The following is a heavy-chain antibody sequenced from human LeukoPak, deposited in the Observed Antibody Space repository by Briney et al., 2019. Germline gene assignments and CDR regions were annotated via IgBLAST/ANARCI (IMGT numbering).Heavy chain of an antibody. V-gene: IGHV4-31*03. Sequence: SETLSLTCTVSGGSISSGGYYWSWIRQHPGKGLEWIGYIYYSGSTYYNPSLKSRVTISVDTSKNQFSLKLSSVTAADTAVYYCARGGTTPDCRSTSGYSSGGARGFAPWAREPWSPSPQ. D-gene: IGHD2-2*01. J-gene: IGHJ5*02. CDR3: ARGGTTPDCRSTSGYSSGGARGFAP. CDR2: IYYSGST. CDR1: GGSISSGGYY.